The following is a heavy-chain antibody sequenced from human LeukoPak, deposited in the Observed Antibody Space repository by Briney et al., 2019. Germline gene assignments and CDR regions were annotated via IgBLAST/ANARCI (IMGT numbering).Heavy chain of an antibody. J-gene: IGHJ5*02. V-gene: IGHV4-39*01. CDR1: GGSINSDTYY. D-gene: IGHD6-6*01. Sequence: SQTLSLTCTVSGGSINSDTYYWSWIRQPPGKGLEWIATVYYSGSTYYNPSLKSRVTISVDTSKNQFSLKLSSVTAADTAIYYCARSRSLSASPNWFDPWGQGTLVTVSS. CDR2: VYYSGST. CDR3: ARSRSLSASPNWFDP.